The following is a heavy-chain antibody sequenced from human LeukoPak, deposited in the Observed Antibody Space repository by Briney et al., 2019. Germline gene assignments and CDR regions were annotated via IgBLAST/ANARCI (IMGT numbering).Heavy chain of an antibody. D-gene: IGHD6-13*01. CDR3: ARRRSVAAAAHDP. CDR1: GGSISSYY. V-gene: IGHV4-59*08. Sequence: PSETLSLTCTVSGGSISSYYWNWIRQPPGKGLEWIGYLYYSGGINYNPSLKSRVTISVDTSKNQFSLKLSSVTAADTAVYYCARRRSVAAAAHDPWGQGTLVTVSS. J-gene: IGHJ5*02. CDR2: LYYSGGI.